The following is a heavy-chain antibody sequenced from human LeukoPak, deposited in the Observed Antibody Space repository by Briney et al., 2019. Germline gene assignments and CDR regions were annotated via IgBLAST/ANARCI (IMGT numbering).Heavy chain of an antibody. V-gene: IGHV3-30*04. Sequence: GGSLGLSCAASGFIFSNYAMHWVRQAPGKGLEWLIFISYDGSNKYYADSVKGRFTISRDNSKNTLYLQMNSLRAEDTAVYYCARDTYGSDYWGQGTLVTVSS. CDR3: ARDTYGSDY. D-gene: IGHD3-10*01. CDR1: GFIFSNYA. CDR2: ISYDGSNK. J-gene: IGHJ4*02.